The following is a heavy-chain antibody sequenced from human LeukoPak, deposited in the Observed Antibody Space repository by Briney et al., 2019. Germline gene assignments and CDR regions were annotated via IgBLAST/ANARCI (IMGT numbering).Heavy chain of an antibody. CDR1: GFSFSSYG. J-gene: IGHJ4*02. Sequence: PGGSLRLSCAASGFSFSSYGIHWVRQAPGKGLEWVAFILYDGSNKYYADSVNRRFTSSRDNSRNTLYLQMNSLRVEDTAVYYCAKGRGGLLGSALDYWGQGTLVTVSS. V-gene: IGHV3-30*02. CDR2: ILYDGSNK. D-gene: IGHD1-26*01. CDR3: AKGRGGLLGSALDY.